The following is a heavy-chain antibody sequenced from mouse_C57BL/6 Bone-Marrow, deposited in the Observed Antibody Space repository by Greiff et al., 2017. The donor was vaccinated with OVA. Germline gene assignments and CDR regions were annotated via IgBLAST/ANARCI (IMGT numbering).Heavy chain of an antibody. D-gene: IGHD2-1*01. CDR2: ISNLAYSI. Sequence: DVMLVESGGGLVQPGGSLKLSCAASGFTFSDYGMAWVRQAPRKGLEWVAFISNLAYSIYYAETVTGRFTISKENAKNTLYLEMSSLRSEDTAMYYCARHYGNLTGAMDYWGQGTSVTVSS. V-gene: IGHV5-15*01. CDR3: ARHYGNLTGAMDY. CDR1: GFTFSDYG. J-gene: IGHJ4*01.